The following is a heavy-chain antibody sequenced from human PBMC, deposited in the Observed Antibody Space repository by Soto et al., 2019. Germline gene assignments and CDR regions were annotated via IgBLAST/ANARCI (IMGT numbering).Heavy chain of an antibody. CDR2: ISFGVTT. D-gene: IGHD6-6*01. CDR1: GGSISSSDYY. CDR3: ATSSVSRLLNHWYFDL. V-gene: IGHV4-39*01. J-gene: IGHJ2*01. Sequence: QVHLQESGPGLVKPSETLSLTCTVSGGSISSSDYYWGWVRQPPGKGLEWIGSISFGVTTYYNPSLNRRLTISIDTSTTQFSLQLSSVTAADTAVYYCATSSVSRLLNHWYFDLWGRGTLVTVSS.